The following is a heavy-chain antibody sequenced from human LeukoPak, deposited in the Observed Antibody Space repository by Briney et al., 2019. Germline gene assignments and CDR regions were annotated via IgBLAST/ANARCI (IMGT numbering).Heavy chain of an antibody. Sequence: SETLSLTCTVSGYSISSGYYWGWIRQPPGKGLEWIGNIYHSGSTYSNPSLKSRVIISVDTSKNQFSLKLSSVTAADTAVYYCARDFKTIAVTGQDYWGQGTLVTVSS. V-gene: IGHV4-38-2*02. CDR2: IYHSGST. D-gene: IGHD6-19*01. J-gene: IGHJ4*02. CDR1: GYSISSGYY. CDR3: ARDFKTIAVTGQDY.